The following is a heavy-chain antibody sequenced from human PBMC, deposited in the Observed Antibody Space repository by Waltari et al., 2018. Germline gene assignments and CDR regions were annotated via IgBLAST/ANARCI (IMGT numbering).Heavy chain of an antibody. Sequence: EVQLVESGGGLVQPGGSLRLSCAASVFTFSSYSMNWVRPAPGKGLEWVSYISSSSSTIYYADSVKGRFTISRDNAKNSLYLQMNSLRAEDTAVYYCVRVRRTVTTDYFDYWGQGTLVTVSS. CDR3: VRVRRTVTTDYFDY. V-gene: IGHV3-48*04. CDR1: VFTFSSYS. J-gene: IGHJ4*02. D-gene: IGHD4-17*01. CDR2: ISSSSSTI.